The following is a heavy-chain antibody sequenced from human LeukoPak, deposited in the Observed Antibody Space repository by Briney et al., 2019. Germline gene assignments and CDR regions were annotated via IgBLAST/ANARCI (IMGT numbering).Heavy chain of an antibody. D-gene: IGHD1-26*01. CDR3: ARVVVGATTGFDY. CDR2: IYHSGST. CDR1: GGSISSGGYS. Sequence: SETLSLTCAVSGGSISSGGYSWGWIRQPPGKGLEWIGYIYHSGSTYYSPSLKSRVTISVDRSKNQFSLKLSSVTAADTAVYYCARVVVGATTGFDYWGQGTLVTVSS. J-gene: IGHJ4*02. V-gene: IGHV4-30-2*01.